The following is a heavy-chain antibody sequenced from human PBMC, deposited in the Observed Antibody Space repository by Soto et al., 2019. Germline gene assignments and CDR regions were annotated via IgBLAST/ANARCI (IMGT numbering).Heavy chain of an antibody. Sequence: QVHLVQSGAEVKKPGSSVKVSCKASGGTLSNYNFNWVRQAPGQGLEWMGRISPILGITDYAQRFQGRVTITAAKSTSIAYMEVNNLRSEDTAVYYCATSFATMRDTWFDPWGQGTLVTVSS. V-gene: IGHV1-69*02. CDR2: ISPILGIT. J-gene: IGHJ5*02. CDR1: GGTLSNYN. D-gene: IGHD3-3*01. CDR3: ATSFATMRDTWFDP.